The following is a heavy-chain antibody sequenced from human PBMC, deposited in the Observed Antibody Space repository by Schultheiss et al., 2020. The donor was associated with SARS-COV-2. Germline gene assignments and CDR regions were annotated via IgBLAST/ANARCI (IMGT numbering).Heavy chain of an antibody. CDR1: GFTFSYYY. CDR2: ISSSSSYI. Sequence: GGSLRLSCAASGFTFSYYYMSGVRQAPGKGLEWVSSISSSSSYIYYADSVKGRFTISRDNAKNSLYLQMNSLRAEDTAVYYCARSFGYYDSSGYAWGQGTLVTVSS. D-gene: IGHD3-22*01. V-gene: IGHV3-21*01. CDR3: ARSFGYYDSSGYA. J-gene: IGHJ5*02.